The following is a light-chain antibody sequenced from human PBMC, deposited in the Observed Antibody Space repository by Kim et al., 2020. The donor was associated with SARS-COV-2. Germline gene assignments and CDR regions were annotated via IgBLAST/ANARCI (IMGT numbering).Light chain of an antibody. CDR2: AAS. CDR3: QQSYSIPYT. V-gene: IGKV1-39*01. CDR1: QSVVKY. Sequence: SASVGDRVTSTGRASQSVVKYLNWYQQKPGKAPKLLIYAASNFQSGVPSRFSGSGSVTDFTLTISSLQPEDFASYFCQQSYSIPYTFGQGTKLEIK. J-gene: IGKJ2*01.